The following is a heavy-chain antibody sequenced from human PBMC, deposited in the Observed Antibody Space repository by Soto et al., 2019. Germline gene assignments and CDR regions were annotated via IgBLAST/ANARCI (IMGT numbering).Heavy chain of an antibody. CDR1: GLPLGVYG. Sequence: EVYLVESGGGLVQSGGSLRLSVAASGLPLGVYGLTWVRQAPGKGLEWVANIKEDGSEQYYVDSVKGRFTISRDNAKNSLYLQMNSLRAEDTAVYFCARENSGTYAFDYWGQGTLVTVSS. D-gene: IGHD1-26*01. V-gene: IGHV3-7*03. CDR3: ARENSGTYAFDY. CDR2: IKEDGSEQ. J-gene: IGHJ4*02.